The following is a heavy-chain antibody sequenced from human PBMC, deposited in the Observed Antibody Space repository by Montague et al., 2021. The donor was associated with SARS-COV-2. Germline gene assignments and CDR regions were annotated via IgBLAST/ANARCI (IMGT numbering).Heavy chain of an antibody. Sequence: SETLSLTCAVYGGSFSGYYWSWIRQPPAKGLEWIGEINHSGSTNYNPSLKSRGTISVDTSKNQFSLKLSSVTAADTAVYYCARVRYYGSGTSLGMDVWGQGTTVTVSS. J-gene: IGHJ6*02. CDR2: INHSGST. CDR3: ARVRYYGSGTSLGMDV. D-gene: IGHD3-10*01. CDR1: GGSFSGYY. V-gene: IGHV4-34*01.